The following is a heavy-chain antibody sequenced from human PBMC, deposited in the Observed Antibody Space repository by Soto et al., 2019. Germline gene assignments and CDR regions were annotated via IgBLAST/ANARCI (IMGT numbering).Heavy chain of an antibody. CDR1: GFSFSSYG. J-gene: IGHJ6*02. V-gene: IGHV3-33*01. D-gene: IGHD3-10*01. CDR3: ARELIYGTGIYNFHYYGMDF. CDR2: IWYDGSKT. Sequence: QVQLVESGGGVVQPGGSLRLSCAASGFSFSSYGMHWVRQAPGMGLEWVAVIWYDGSKTYQADSVKGRFTISRDNSKNKMYLEMNSLRVEETAVYYCARELIYGTGIYNFHYYGMDFWGQGTTVTVSS.